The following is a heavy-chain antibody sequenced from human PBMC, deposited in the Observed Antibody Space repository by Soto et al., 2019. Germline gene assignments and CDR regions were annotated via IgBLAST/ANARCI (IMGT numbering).Heavy chain of an antibody. Sequence: VQLVQSGAEVRKPGASVKVSCKASGFPFTSLDINWVRQAPGQGLEWVGYMTPSGYIGFAQKFRGRVSITRDASTSTVSMELSSLRSDDTAVYYCARYQEAAAFNDWGQGTLVTVSS. CDR3: ARYQEAAAFND. V-gene: IGHV1-8*01. J-gene: IGHJ4*02. CDR1: GFPFTSLD. CDR2: MTPSGYI. D-gene: IGHD6-25*01.